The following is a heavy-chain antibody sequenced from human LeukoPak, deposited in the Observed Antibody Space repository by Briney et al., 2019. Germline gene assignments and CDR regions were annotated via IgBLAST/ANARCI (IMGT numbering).Heavy chain of an antibody. CDR1: GGSISSGSYY. CDR3: ARVYGAGYDFRGAFDI. Sequence: SETLSLTCTVSGGSISSGSYYWSWIRQPPGKGLEWIGYIYYSGSTNYNPSLKGRVTISVDTSKNQFSLKLSSVTAADTAVYYCARVYGAGYDFRGAFDIWGQGTMVTVSS. J-gene: IGHJ3*02. D-gene: IGHD5-12*01. V-gene: IGHV4-61*01. CDR2: IYYSGST.